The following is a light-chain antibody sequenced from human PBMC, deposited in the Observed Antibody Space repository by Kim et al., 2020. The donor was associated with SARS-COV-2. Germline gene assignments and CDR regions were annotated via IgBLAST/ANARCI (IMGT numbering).Light chain of an antibody. J-gene: IGKJ2*01. Sequence: SLAPGELATLSCRASQSVSSYLAWYQQKPGQAPRLLIYDASNGATGIPARFSGSGSGTDFTLTISSLEPEDFAVYYCQQRSNWPPTFGQGTNLEI. CDR1: QSVSSY. CDR3: QQRSNWPPT. CDR2: DAS. V-gene: IGKV3-11*01.